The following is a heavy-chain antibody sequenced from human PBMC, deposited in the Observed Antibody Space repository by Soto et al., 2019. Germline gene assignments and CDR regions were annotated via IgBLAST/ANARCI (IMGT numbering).Heavy chain of an antibody. Sequence: PGGSLRLSCAASGFTVSSNYMSWVRQAPGKGLEWVSVIYSGGSTYYADSVKGRFTISRDNSKNTLYLQMNSLRAEDTAVYYCARDESRATAGHYYYYGMDVWGQGTTVTVSS. V-gene: IGHV3-53*01. CDR3: ARDESRATAGHYYYYGMDV. CDR2: IYSGGST. D-gene: IGHD1-26*01. CDR1: GFTVSSNY. J-gene: IGHJ6*02.